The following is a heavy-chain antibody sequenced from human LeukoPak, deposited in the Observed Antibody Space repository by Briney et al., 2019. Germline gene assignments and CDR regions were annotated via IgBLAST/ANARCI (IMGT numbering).Heavy chain of an antibody. CDR3: ASQRTYYYDSNDAFDI. CDR2: ISSSSSYI. Sequence: GGSLRLSCAASGFTFSSYSMNWVRQAPGKGLEWVSSISSSSSYIYYADSVKGRFTISRDNAKNSLYLQMNSLRAEDTAVYYCASQRTYYYDSNDAFDIWGQGTMVTVSS. J-gene: IGHJ3*02. V-gene: IGHV3-21*01. CDR1: GFTFSSYS. D-gene: IGHD3-22*01.